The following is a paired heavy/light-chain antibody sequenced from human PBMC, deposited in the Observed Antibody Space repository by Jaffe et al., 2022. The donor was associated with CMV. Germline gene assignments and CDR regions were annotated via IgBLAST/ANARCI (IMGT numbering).Light chain of an antibody. V-gene: IGLV2-14*03. J-gene: IGLJ3*02. CDR1: SSDIGSYNY. Sequence: QSALTQPASVSGSPGQSITISCTGTSSDIGSYNYVSWYQQHPGKAPKLMIYDVSNRPSGVSNHFSGSKSGNTASLTISGLQAEDEADYYCSSYTTISTWVFGGGTKLTVL. CDR3: SSYTTISTWV. CDR2: DVS.
Heavy chain of an antibody. CDR2: VHYSGST. CDR3: ARIGYDSSGSYPNAFDY. J-gene: IGHJ4*02. Sequence: QVQLQESGPGLVKPSETLSLTCTVSGGSISTYFWSWIRQPPGKGLEWIGYVHYSGSTSYNPSLKSRVSISVDTSKNQFSLKLSSVTAADTAVYYCARIGYDSSGSYPNAFDYWGQGTLVTV. V-gene: IGHV4-59*01. D-gene: IGHD3-22*01. CDR1: GGSISTYF.